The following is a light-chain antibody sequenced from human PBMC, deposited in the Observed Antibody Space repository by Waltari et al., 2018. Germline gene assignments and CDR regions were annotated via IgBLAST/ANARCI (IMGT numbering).Light chain of an antibody. CDR2: MSS. V-gene: IGKV1-5*03. Sequence: DIQMTQSPSTLSASVGDRVTITCRASQSILTLLAWYQQKPGKAPKLLIYMSSNLQSGVPSRFSGIGSWTEFTLTISSLQPDDFATYYCQQYSSHYTFGQWTKLEI. CDR1: QSILTL. J-gene: IGKJ2*01. CDR3: QQYSSHYT.